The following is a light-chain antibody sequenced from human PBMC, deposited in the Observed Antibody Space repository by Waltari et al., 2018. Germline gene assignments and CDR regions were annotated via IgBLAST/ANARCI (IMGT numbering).Light chain of an antibody. J-gene: IGLJ3*02. Sequence: QSVLTQPPSASGTPGQRVTISFSGGSSNIGSNVVTWYQQFPGTAPKLLIYSSSQRPSGVPDRFSGSKSGTSASLAISGLQSEDEADFYCASWDDSLNGWVFGGGTKLTVL. CDR2: SSS. CDR1: SSNIGSNV. CDR3: ASWDDSLNGWV. V-gene: IGLV1-44*01.